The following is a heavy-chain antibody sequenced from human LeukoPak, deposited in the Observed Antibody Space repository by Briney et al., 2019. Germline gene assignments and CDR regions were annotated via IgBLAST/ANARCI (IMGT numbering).Heavy chain of an antibody. Sequence: GGSLRLSCAASGFTFSSYAMSWVRQAPGKGLEWVSAISGSGGSTNYADSVKGRFTISRDNAKNSLYLQMNSLRAEDTAVYYCARDADYCGTCDYWGQGTLVTVSS. J-gene: IGHJ4*02. V-gene: IGHV3-23*01. D-gene: IGHD4-23*01. CDR1: GFTFSSYA. CDR3: ARDADYCGTCDY. CDR2: ISGSGGST.